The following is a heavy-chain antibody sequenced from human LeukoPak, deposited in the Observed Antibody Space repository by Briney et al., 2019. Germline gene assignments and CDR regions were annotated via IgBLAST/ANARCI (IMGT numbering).Heavy chain of an antibody. Sequence: ASVNVSCKASGYIFTDHYMHWVRQAPGQGLEWMGWINGKSGVTFYAQQFQDRITVTRDTSISTMYLELNRLTSADTAIYYCARDFDSGPDYWGPGTLVAVSS. CDR1: GYIFTDHY. D-gene: IGHD3-10*01. CDR2: INGKSGVT. CDR3: ARDFDSGPDY. J-gene: IGHJ4*02. V-gene: IGHV1-2*02.